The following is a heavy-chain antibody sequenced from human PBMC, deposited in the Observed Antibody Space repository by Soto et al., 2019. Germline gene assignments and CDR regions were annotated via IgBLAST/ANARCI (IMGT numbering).Heavy chain of an antibody. J-gene: IGHJ6*02. CDR1: GGSISSYY. CDR3: ARGGFDWSYYYGMDV. Sequence: SETLSLTCTVSGGSISSYYWSWIRQPPGKGLEWIGYIYYSGSTNYNPSLKSRVTISVDTSKNQFSLKLSSVTAADTAVYYCARGGFDWSYYYGMDVWGQGTTVT. CDR2: IYYSGST. D-gene: IGHD3-9*01. V-gene: IGHV4-59*01.